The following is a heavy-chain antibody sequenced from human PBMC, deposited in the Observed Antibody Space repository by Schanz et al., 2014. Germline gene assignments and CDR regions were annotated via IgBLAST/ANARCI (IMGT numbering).Heavy chain of an antibody. V-gene: IGHV3-23*01. J-gene: IGHJ4*02. Sequence: EVHLLESGGGLVQPGGSLRLSCAASGFSFGTYAMSWVRQAPGKGLEWVSAISGSGGSTYYADSVKGRFTISRDNSKNTLYLQMNSLRPEDTAVYYCAKYRGYYRVSGSYRELEYWGQGTLVTVSS. CDR3: AKYRGYYRVSGSYRELEY. CDR1: GFSFGTYA. D-gene: IGHD3-10*01. CDR2: ISGSGGST.